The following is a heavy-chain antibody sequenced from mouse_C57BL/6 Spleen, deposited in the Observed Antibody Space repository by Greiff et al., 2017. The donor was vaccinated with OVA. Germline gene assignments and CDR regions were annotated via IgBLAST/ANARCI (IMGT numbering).Heavy chain of an antibody. V-gene: IGHV1-53*01. CDR1: GYTFTSYW. D-gene: IGHD1-1*01. CDR2: INPSNGGT. CDR3: ASLSYYGSSLYAMDY. J-gene: IGHJ4*01. Sequence: QVQLQQPGTELVKPGASVKLSCKASGYTFTSYWMHWVKQRPGQGLEWIENINPSNGGTNYNEKFKSKATLTVDKSSSTAYMQLSSLTSEDSAVYYCASLSYYGSSLYAMDYWGQGTSVTVSS.